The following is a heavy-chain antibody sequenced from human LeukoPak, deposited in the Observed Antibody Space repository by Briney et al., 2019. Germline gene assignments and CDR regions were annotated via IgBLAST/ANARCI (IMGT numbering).Heavy chain of an antibody. CDR1: GFTFSSYS. V-gene: IGHV3-21*01. D-gene: IGHD2-15*01. J-gene: IGHJ6*02. CDR3: AREALYCSGGSCFPAYGMDV. Sequence: PGGSLRLSCAASGFTFSSYSMNWVRQAPGKGLEWVSSISSSSSYIYYADSVKGRFTISRDNAKNSLYLQMNSLRAEDTAVYYCAREALYCSGGSCFPAYGMDVWGQGTTVTVSS. CDR2: ISSSSSYI.